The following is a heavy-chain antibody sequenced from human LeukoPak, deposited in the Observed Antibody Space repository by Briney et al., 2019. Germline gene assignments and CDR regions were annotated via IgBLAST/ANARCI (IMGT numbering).Heavy chain of an antibody. CDR1: GGSISSSSYY. CDR3: ASSVVTATWYFDL. Sequence: SETLSLTCTVSGGSISSSSYYWGWIRKPPGKGLAWIGSIYYSGSTYYNPSLKSRVTISVDTYKNQFSLKLSSVTAADTAVYYCASSVVTATWYFDLWGRGTLVTVSS. V-gene: IGHV4-39*01. J-gene: IGHJ2*01. D-gene: IGHD2-21*02. CDR2: IYYSGST.